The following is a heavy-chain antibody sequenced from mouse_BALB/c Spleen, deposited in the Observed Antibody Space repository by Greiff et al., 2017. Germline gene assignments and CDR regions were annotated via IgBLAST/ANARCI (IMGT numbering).Heavy chain of an antibody. CDR1: GFSLTSYG. V-gene: IGHV2-5-1*01. Sequence: VKLQQSGPSLVQPSQSLSITCTVSGFSLTSYGVHWVRQSPGKGLEWLGVIWRGGSTDYNAAFMSRLSITKDNSKSQVFFKMNSLQADDTAIYYCAKNWGERNYFDYWGQGTTLTVSS. CDR3: AKNWGERNYFDY. CDR2: IWRGGST. J-gene: IGHJ2*01.